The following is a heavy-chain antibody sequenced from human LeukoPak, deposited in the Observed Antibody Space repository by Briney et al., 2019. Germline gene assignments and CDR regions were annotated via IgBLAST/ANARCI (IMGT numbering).Heavy chain of an antibody. D-gene: IGHD5-18*01. CDR1: GGSFSGYY. J-gene: IGHJ6*02. V-gene: IGHV4-34*01. CDR2: INHSGST. CDR3: ARELIPDTAISVWGMTSYYYYGMDV. Sequence: SETLSLTCAVYGGSFSGYYWSWIRQPPGKGLEWIGEINHSGSTNYNPSLKRRVTISVDTSKNQFSLKLSSVTAADTAVYYCARELIPDTAISVWGMTSYYYYGMDVWGQGTTVTVSS.